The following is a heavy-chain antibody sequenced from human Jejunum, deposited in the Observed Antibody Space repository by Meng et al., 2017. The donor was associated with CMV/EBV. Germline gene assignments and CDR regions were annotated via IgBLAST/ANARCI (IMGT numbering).Heavy chain of an antibody. J-gene: IGHJ3*02. V-gene: IGHV3-48*03. CDR3: ARRGRWYYDSSGYYYGNADAFDI. CDR2: ISSSGSTI. Sequence: TWVRQAPGKGLAWVSYISSSGSTIYYADSVKGRFTISRDNAKNSLYLQMNSLRAEDTAVYYCARRGRWYYDSSGYYYGNADAFDIWGQGTMVTVSS. D-gene: IGHD3-22*01.